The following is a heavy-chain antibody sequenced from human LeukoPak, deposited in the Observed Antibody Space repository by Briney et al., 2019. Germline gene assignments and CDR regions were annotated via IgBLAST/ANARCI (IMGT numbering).Heavy chain of an antibody. CDR1: GFTFSTYA. CDR3: ERSISVGAFDI. Sequence: GGSLRLSCAASGFTFSTYAMHWVRQAPGKGLEWVGVISSDGSDEWYAESAKGRFTISRDNSKNTLYLQIDSLRPEDTAIYYCERSISVGAFDIWGQGRTPTLSS. V-gene: IGHV3-30*04. CDR2: ISSDGSDE. J-gene: IGHJ3*02. D-gene: IGHD6-25*01.